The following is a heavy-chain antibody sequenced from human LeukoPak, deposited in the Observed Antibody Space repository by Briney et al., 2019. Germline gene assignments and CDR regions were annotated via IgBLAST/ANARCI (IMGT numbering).Heavy chain of an antibody. D-gene: IGHD6-13*01. CDR2: ISSSSSYI. V-gene: IGHV3-21*01. CDR1: GFTFSSYS. CDR3: ARGHSSSWYSNWFDP. J-gene: IGHJ5*02. Sequence: GGSLRLSCAASGFTFSSYSMNWVRQAPGKGLEWVSSISSSSSYIYYADSVKGRFTISRDNAKNSLYLQMNSLRAEDTAVYYCARGHSSSWYSNWFDPWGQGTLVTVSS.